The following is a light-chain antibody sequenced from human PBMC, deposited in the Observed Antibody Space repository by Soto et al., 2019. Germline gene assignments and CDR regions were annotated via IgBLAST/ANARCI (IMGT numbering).Light chain of an antibody. V-gene: IGLV2-14*03. Sequence: QSALTQPASVSGSPGQSITISCTGTSSVIGGYKYVSWYQQHPGKVPKLLIYDVNNRPSGVSDRFSGSKSGNTASLTISGLQAEDEAEYYCCSYTSSTSLIFGGGTKVTVL. CDR2: DVN. CDR1: SSVIGGYKY. CDR3: CSYTSSTSLI. J-gene: IGLJ1*01.